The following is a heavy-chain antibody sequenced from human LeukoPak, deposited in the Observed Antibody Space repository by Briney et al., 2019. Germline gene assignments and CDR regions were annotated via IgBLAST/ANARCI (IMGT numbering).Heavy chain of an antibody. Sequence: SVKVSCKASGGTFSSYAISWVRQAPGQGLEWMGGIIPIFGTANHAQKFQGRVTITTDESTSTAYMELNSLRSEDTAVYYCARDWDYGGNSGNYRGQGTLVTVSS. J-gene: IGHJ4*02. D-gene: IGHD4-23*01. CDR1: GGTFSSYA. CDR2: IIPIFGTA. V-gene: IGHV1-69*05. CDR3: ARDWDYGGNSGNY.